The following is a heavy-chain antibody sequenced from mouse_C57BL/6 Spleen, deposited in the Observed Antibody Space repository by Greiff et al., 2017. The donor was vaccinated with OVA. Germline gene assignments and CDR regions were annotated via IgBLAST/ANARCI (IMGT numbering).Heavy chain of an antibody. Sequence: VQLQQSGPGLVKPSQSLSLTCSVTGYSITSGYYWNWIRQFPGNKLEWMGYISYDGSNNYNPSLKNRISITRDTSKNQFFLKLNSVTTEDTATYYCARCDYGSIDYWGQGTTLTVSS. J-gene: IGHJ2*01. CDR2: ISYDGSN. D-gene: IGHD1-1*01. CDR1: GYSITSGYY. V-gene: IGHV3-6*01. CDR3: ARCDYGSIDY.